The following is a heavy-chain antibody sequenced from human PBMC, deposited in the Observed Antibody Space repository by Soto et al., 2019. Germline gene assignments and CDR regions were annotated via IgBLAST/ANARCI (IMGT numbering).Heavy chain of an antibody. CDR1: GFTFSSYW. V-gene: IGHV3-7*01. CDR3: AREHLIWFADNDAFDL. Sequence: GGSLRLSCAASGFTFSSYWMSWVRQAPGKGLEWVANIKQDGSEKYYVDSVKGRFTISRDNAKKSLFLQMSSLRAEDTAVYYCAREHLIWFADNDAFDLWGQGTMVTVSS. D-gene: IGHD3-10*01. CDR2: IKQDGSEK. J-gene: IGHJ3*01.